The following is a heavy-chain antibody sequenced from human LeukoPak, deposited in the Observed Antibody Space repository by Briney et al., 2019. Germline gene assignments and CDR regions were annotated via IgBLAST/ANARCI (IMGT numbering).Heavy chain of an antibody. Sequence: GGSLRLSCAASGFTFSNYGMHWVRQAPGKGLEWVAIISYDGGDKYYADSVKGRFTISRDNSKNTLYLQMNSLRAEDTAVYYCARGFGELLDYWGQGTLVTVSS. CDR1: GFTFSNYG. CDR3: ARGFGELLDY. V-gene: IGHV3-30*03. CDR2: ISYDGGDK. D-gene: IGHD3-10*01. J-gene: IGHJ4*02.